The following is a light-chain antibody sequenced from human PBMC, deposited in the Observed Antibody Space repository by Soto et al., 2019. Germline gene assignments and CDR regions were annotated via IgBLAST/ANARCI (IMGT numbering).Light chain of an antibody. CDR3: SSYSPRSTRV. CDR2: EVT. Sequence: QSVLTQPASVSGSDGHSNAISCPGPSGEDGVYNNVSCYQQHPGKVPKLIISEVTSRPSGASIHLSGSTSGNTASLTTSGLQPEDEAYYYCSSYSPRSTRVFGPGTKV. J-gene: IGLJ1*01. V-gene: IGLV2-14*01. CDR1: SGEDGVYNN.